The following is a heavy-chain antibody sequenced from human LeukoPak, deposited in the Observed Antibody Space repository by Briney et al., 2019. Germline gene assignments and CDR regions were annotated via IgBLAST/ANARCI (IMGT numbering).Heavy chain of an antibody. D-gene: IGHD4-17*01. CDR1: GFTFSGSG. CDR2: IRYDGSYN. CDR3: AKAMTTVTPFDY. Sequence: PGGSLRLSCAASGFTFSGSGMHWVRQAPGKGLEWVAFIRYDGSYNYYADSVKGRFTISRDSSKKTLYLQMNSLRVEDTAVYYCAKAMTTVTPFDYWGQGTLVTVSS. V-gene: IGHV3-30*02. J-gene: IGHJ4*02.